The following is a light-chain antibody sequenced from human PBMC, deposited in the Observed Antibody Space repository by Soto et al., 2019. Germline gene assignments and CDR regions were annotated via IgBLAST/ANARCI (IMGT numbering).Light chain of an antibody. J-gene: IGKJ5*01. CDR1: QNVGSN. CDR3: QQRSNWPPG. V-gene: IGKV3-15*01. Sequence: EIVMTQSPATLSVSPGERATLSCRASQNVGSNLAWYQQRPGQAPRLLIYGASTRATGIPARFTGSGSGTDFTLTISSLQSEDFAVYYCQQRSNWPPGFGQGTRLEIK. CDR2: GAS.